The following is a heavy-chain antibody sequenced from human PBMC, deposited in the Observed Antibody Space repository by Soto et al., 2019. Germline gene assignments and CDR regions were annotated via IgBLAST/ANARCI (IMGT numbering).Heavy chain of an antibody. CDR3: ATYGGYYDSIGSQLGAFEF. V-gene: IGHV4-31*03. D-gene: IGHD3-22*01. CDR1: GGSISSGDYY. J-gene: IGHJ3*01. Sequence: PSETLSLTCTVSGGSISSGDYYWSGIRQHPGKGLEWIGYIYYSGNTFYNPSLKSRSTISLDTSKNQFSLKLTSVTAADTAVYYCATYGGYYDSIGSQLGAFEFCDQGTMITFSS. CDR2: IYYSGNT.